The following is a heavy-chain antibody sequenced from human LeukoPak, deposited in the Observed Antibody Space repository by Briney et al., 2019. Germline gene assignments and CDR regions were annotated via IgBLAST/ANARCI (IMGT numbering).Heavy chain of an antibody. Sequence: SETLSLTCTVSGGSISSYYWSWIRQPLGKGLEWIGYIYYSGSTNYNPSLKSRVTISVDTSKNQFSLKLSSVTAADTAVYYCARIESYCSGGSCYSGDNWFDPWGQGTLVTVSS. CDR3: ARIESYCSGGSCYSGDNWFDP. CDR1: GGSISSYY. V-gene: IGHV4-59*08. J-gene: IGHJ5*02. CDR2: IYYSGST. D-gene: IGHD2-15*01.